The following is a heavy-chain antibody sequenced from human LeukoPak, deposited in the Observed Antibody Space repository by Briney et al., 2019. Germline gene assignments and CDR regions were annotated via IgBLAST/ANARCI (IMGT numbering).Heavy chain of an antibody. CDR2: INPNSGGT. D-gene: IGHD4-17*01. V-gene: IGHV1-2*02. CDR3: ATEYGDYSDGMDV. CDR1: GYTFTGYY. Sequence: ASVKVFCKASGYTFTGYYMHWVRQAPGQGLEWMGWINPNSGGTNYAQKFQGRVTMTRDTSISTAYMELSRLRSDDTAVYYCATEYGDYSDGMDVWGQGTTVTVSS. J-gene: IGHJ6*02.